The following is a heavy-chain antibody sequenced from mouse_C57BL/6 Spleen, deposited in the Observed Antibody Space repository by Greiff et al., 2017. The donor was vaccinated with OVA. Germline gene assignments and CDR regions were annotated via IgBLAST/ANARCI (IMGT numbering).Heavy chain of an antibody. J-gene: IGHJ4*01. CDR2: INPNNGGT. CDR1: GYTFTDYY. V-gene: IGHV1-26*01. D-gene: IGHD1-1*01. Sequence: EVQLQQSGPELVKPGASVKISCKASGYTFTDYYMNWVKQSHGKSLEWIGDINPNNGGTSYNQKFKGKATLTVDKSSSTAYMELRSLTSEDSAVYYCARFWDYYGSSPYAMDYWGQGTSVTVSS. CDR3: ARFWDYYGSSPYAMDY.